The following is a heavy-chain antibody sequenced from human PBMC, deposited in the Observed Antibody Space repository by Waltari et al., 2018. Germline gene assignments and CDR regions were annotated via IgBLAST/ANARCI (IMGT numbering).Heavy chain of an antibody. J-gene: IGHJ4*02. D-gene: IGHD2-21*01. Sequence: EVQLLESGGGWVQPGGSLRLPCAASGFTFSSYAMSWVRQAPGKGLEWVSIIYSGGSTAYYADSVKGRFTISRDNSKSTLYLQMNSLRAEDTAVYSCAKGCGGDCFYFDNWGQGTLVTVSS. V-gene: IGHV3-23*03. CDR3: AKGCGGDCFYFDN. CDR2: IYSGGSTA. CDR1: GFTFSSYA.